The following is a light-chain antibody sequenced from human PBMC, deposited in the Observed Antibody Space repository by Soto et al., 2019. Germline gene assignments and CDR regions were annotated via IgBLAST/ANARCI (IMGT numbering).Light chain of an antibody. Sequence: DIQMTQSPSTLSASVGDRVIITCRASQSIGRWLAWYQQKPGKAPNLLIYDASSLESGVPSRFNGRGSGTEFTLTISSLQPDDFATYYCQQYNNYLTFGQGTKVEIK. V-gene: IGKV1-5*01. CDR2: DAS. CDR1: QSIGRW. J-gene: IGKJ1*01. CDR3: QQYNNYLT.